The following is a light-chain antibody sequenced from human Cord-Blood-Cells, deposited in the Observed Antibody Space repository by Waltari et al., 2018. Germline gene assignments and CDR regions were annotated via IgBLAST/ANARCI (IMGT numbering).Light chain of an antibody. CDR3: SSYTSSSTLV. V-gene: IGLV2-14*01. J-gene: IGLJ1*01. CDR1: SSDVGGYTY. CDR2: EVS. Sequence: QSALTQPASVSGSPGQSITISCPGTSSDVGGYTYVSWYQQHPGKATKLMIYEVSNRPSGVSNRFSGSKSGNTASLTISGLQAEDEADYYCSSYTSSSTLVFGTGTKVTVL.